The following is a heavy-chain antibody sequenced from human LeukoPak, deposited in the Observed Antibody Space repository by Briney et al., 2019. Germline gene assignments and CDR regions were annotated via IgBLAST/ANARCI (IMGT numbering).Heavy chain of an antibody. D-gene: IGHD3-10*01. Sequence: GGSLRLSCAASGFTFSSYWMSWVRQAPGKGLEWVANIKQDGSEKYYVDSVKGRFTISRDNAKNSLYLRMNSLRAEDTAVYYCARGNYYGSGNPIDYWGQGTLVTVSS. CDR3: ARGNYYGSGNPIDY. CDR1: GFTFSSYW. CDR2: IKQDGSEK. J-gene: IGHJ4*02. V-gene: IGHV3-7*01.